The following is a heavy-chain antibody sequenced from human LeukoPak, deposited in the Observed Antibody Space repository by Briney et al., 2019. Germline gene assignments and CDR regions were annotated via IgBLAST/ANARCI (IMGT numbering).Heavy chain of an antibody. J-gene: IGHJ5*02. V-gene: IGHV4-59*01. Sequence: PSETLSLTCTVSGGSISSYYWSWIRQPPGKGLEWIGYIYYSGSTNYNPSLKSRVTISVDTSKNQFSLKLSSVTAADTAVYYCARFVKGGIAAAGQVRWFDPWGQGTLVTVSS. CDR2: IYYSGST. CDR1: GGSISSYY. CDR3: ARFVKGGIAAAGQVRWFDP. D-gene: IGHD6-13*01.